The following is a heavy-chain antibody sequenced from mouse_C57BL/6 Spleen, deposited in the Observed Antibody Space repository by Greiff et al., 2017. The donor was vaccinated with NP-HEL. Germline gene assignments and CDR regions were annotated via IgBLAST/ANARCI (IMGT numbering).Heavy chain of an antibody. CDR2: IDPSDSYT. CDR1: GYTFTSYW. V-gene: IGHV1-50*01. D-gene: IGHD3-2*02. Sequence: QVHVKQSGAELVKPGASVKLSCKASGYTFTSYWMQWVKQRPGQGLEWIGEIDPSDSYTNYNQKFKGKATLTVDTSSSTAYMQLSSLTSEDSAVYYCARWDSSGYYAMDYWGQGTSVTVSS. J-gene: IGHJ4*01. CDR3: ARWDSSGYYAMDY.